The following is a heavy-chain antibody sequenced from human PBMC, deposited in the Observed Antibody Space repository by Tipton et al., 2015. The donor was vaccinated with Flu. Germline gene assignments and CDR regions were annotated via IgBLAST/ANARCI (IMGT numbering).Heavy chain of an antibody. CDR1: GGSFSGYY. V-gene: IGHV4-34*01. J-gene: IGHJ3*02. CDR3: ASQYSSSWYAAFEI. Sequence: TLSLTCAVYGGSFSGYYWSWIRQPPGKGLEWIGEINHSGSTNYNPSLKSRVTISVDTSKNQFSLKLSSVTAADTAVYYCASQYSSSWYAAFEIWGQGAMVTVSS. D-gene: IGHD6-13*01. CDR2: INHSGST.